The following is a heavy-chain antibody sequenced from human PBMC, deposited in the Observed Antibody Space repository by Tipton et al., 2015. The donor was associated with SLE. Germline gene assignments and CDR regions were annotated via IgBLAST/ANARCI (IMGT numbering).Heavy chain of an antibody. J-gene: IGHJ4*02. V-gene: IGHV4-38-2*01. Sequence: TLSLTRHVSGYKIRSGFFWGWIRQSPGKGLEWLGNIDQTGITYYNPSLKSRVTISVDTSKNQFSLKLSSVTAADTAVYYCARSVLGGLYGIDYWGQGTLVTVPS. CDR1: GYKIRSGFF. D-gene: IGHD3-16*01. CDR2: IDQTGIT. CDR3: ARSVLGGLYGIDY.